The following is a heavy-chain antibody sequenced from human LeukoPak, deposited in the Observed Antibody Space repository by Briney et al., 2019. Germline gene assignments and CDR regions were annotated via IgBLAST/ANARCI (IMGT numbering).Heavy chain of an antibody. CDR2: ISWNSGSI. J-gene: IGHJ4*02. D-gene: IGHD3-10*01. V-gene: IGHV3-9*01. Sequence: GGSLRLSCAASGFTFDDYAMHWVRQAPGKGLEWVSGISWNSGSIGYADSVKGRFTISRDNAKNSLYLQMNSLRAEDTALYHCARGRFTMVRGVIDYWGQGTLVTVSS. CDR3: ARGRFTMVRGVIDY. CDR1: GFTFDDYA.